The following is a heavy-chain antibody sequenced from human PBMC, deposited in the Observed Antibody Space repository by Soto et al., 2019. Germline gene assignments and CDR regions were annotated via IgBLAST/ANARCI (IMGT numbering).Heavy chain of an antibody. CDR3: ARSTTGSSTLLEH. CDR2: INHSGST. J-gene: IGHJ1*01. D-gene: IGHD6-6*01. CDR1: GESFSPYY. Sequence: KASETLSLTCAVYGESFSPYYWNWIRQPPGRGLEWIGEINHSGSTNYNPSLKSRVTISVGTSKNQFSLKVSSVTAADTAVYYCARSTTGSSTLLEHWGQGTRVTVSS. V-gene: IGHV4-34*01.